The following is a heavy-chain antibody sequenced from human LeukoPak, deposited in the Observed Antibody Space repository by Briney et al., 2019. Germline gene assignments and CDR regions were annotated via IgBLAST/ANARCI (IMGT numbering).Heavy chain of an antibody. CDR2: ITSSSSYI. Sequence: GGSLRLSCAASGFTFSSYNMNWVRQAPGKGLEWVSSITSSSSYIYYADSVKGRFTISRDNSKNTLYLQMNSLRAEDTAVYYCARRAGAYSHPYDYWGQGTLVTVSS. V-gene: IGHV3-21*04. CDR3: ARRAGAYSHPYDY. CDR1: GFTFSSYN. J-gene: IGHJ4*02. D-gene: IGHD4/OR15-4a*01.